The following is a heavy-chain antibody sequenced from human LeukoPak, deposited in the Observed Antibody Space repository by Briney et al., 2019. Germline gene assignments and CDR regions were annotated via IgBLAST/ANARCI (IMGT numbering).Heavy chain of an antibody. CDR3: ARGRPHGNDY. J-gene: IGHJ4*02. Sequence: GGSLRLSCAASGFTFSSYWMNWARQAPGKGLEWVASINHNGNVNYYVDSVKGRFSISRDNAKNTLYLQMNSLRVEDTAVYYCARGRPHGNDYWGQGTLVTVSS. D-gene: IGHD4-23*01. CDR1: GFTFSSYW. CDR2: INHNGNVN. V-gene: IGHV3-7*01.